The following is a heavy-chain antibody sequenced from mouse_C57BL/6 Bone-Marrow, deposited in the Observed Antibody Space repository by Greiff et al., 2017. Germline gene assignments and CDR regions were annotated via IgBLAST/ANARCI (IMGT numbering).Heavy chain of an antibody. CDR3: ARLGLYDVDYYAMDY. D-gene: IGHD2-12*01. CDR2: IHPNSGST. V-gene: IGHV1-64*01. CDR1: GYTFTSYW. J-gene: IGHJ4*01. Sequence: QVQLQQPGAELVKPGASVKLSCKASGYTFTSYWMHWVKQRPGQGLEWIGMIHPNSGSTNYNEKFKSKATLTVDKSSSTAYMQLSSLTSEDSAVYYCARLGLYDVDYYAMDYWGQGTSVTVSS.